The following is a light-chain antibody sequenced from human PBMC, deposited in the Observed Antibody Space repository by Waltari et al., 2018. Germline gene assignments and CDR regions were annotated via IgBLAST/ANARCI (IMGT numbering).Light chain of an antibody. CDR1: SSDVGSYNL. J-gene: IGLJ2*01. Sequence: QSALTQPASVSGSPGQSITISCTGTSSDVGSYNLVSWYQHYPGKAPKLMIYEGTKRPSGVSNRFAGSKPGNTAALTISGLQAEDEADCHCCSYAHSSRVVFGGGTKVTVL. CDR2: EGT. CDR3: CSYAHSSRVV. V-gene: IGLV2-23*01.